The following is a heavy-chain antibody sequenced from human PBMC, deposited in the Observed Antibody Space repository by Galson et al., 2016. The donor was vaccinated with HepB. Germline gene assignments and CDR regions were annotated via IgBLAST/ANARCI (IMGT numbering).Heavy chain of an antibody. V-gene: IGHV3-33*01. Sequence: SLRLSCAASGLTFSSYGMHWVRQAPGKGLEWVALIWYDGSTKHYADSVKGRFTISRDNSTNTPYMQMNSLRAEDTAVYYCARVLGGTSTGYFDLWGQGTLVTVSS. J-gene: IGHJ4*02. CDR1: GLTFSSYG. CDR2: IWYDGSTK. CDR3: ARVLGGTSTGYFDL. D-gene: IGHD1-1*01.